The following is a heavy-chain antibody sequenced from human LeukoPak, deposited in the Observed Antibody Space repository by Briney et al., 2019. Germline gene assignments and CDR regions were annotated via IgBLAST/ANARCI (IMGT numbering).Heavy chain of an antibody. CDR1: GYTFTSYD. J-gene: IGHJ1*01. V-gene: IGHV1-8*01. Sequence: GASVKVSCKASGYTFTSYDINWVRQATGQGLEWMGWMNPNSGNTGYAQKFQGRVTMTRNTSISTAYMELSSLRSEDTAVYYCARGWATYSGSYSEYSQHWGQGTLVTVSS. D-gene: IGHD1-26*01. CDR3: ARGWATYSGSYSEYSQH. CDR2: MNPNSGNT.